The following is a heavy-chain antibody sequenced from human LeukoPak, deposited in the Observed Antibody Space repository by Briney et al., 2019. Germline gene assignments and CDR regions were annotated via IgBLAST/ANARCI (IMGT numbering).Heavy chain of an antibody. Sequence: PGSSLRLSCAASGFIFDSYGMHWVRQAPGKGLEWVAVIWYDGSKKFYKDSVKGRFDISRDNSKSTLYLQMDSLRAEDTAVYYCARDYYGMDVWGQGTTVTVSS. CDR2: IWYDGSKK. J-gene: IGHJ6*02. V-gene: IGHV3-33*01. CDR3: ARDYYGMDV. CDR1: GFIFDSYG.